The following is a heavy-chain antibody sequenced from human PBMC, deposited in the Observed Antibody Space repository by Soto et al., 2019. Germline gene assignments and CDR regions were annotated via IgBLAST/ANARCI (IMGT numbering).Heavy chain of an antibody. D-gene: IGHD1-7*01. J-gene: IGHJ5*02. CDR2: IYYSRST. Sequence: QVQLQESGPGLVKPSQTLSLTCTVSGGSISSGDYYWSWIRQPPGKGLQWIGYIYYSRSTYYTPSLKIRVTISVDTSTNEFSLKLSSVTAADTAVYYCARDPKNYNSNFNWFDPWGQGTLVTVSS. CDR1: GGSISSGDYY. CDR3: ARDPKNYNSNFNWFDP. V-gene: IGHV4-30-4*01.